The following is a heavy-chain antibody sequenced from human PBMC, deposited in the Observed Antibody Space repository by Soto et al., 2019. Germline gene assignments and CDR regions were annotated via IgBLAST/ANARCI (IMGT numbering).Heavy chain of an antibody. CDR1: GHTFTGHH. Sequence: ASVKVSCKASGHTFTGHHMHWVRQAPGQGLEWMGLIDLDIGDTKYAQKFQGRITSTSDTSITTAYMELRGLRSDDTAVYYCGLEPTGTGGFDYWGQGTLVTVSS. J-gene: IGHJ4*02. CDR3: GLEPTGTGGFDY. D-gene: IGHD7-27*01. CDR2: IDLDIGDT. V-gene: IGHV1-2*02.